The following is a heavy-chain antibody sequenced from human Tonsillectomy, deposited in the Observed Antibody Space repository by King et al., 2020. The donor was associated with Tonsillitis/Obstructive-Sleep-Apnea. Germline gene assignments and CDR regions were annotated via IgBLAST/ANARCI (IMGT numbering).Heavy chain of an antibody. V-gene: IGHV3-48*02. CDR2: ISGSSSTI. CDR1: GFTFSTYS. CDR3: AREEGYGGFPFGY. Sequence: VRLVESGGGLVQPGGSLRLSCAASGFTFSTYSMNWVRQAPGKGLEWVSYISGSSSTIFHADSVRGRFTISRDNAKKSLYLQINSLRDEGTAVYYCAREEGYGGFPFGYWGQGTLVTVSS. D-gene: IGHD4-23*01. J-gene: IGHJ4*02.